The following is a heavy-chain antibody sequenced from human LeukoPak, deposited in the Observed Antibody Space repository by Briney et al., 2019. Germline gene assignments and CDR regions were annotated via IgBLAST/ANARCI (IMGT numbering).Heavy chain of an antibody. CDR2: IYYSGST. J-gene: IGHJ2*01. Sequence: SQTLSLTCTVSGGSISSGDYYWSWIRQPPGKGLEWIGYIYYSGSTYYNPSLKSRVTISVDTSKNQFSLKLSSVTAADTAVYYCASVTGSERPNWYFDLWGRGTLVTVSS. CDR3: ASVTGSERPNWYFDL. CDR1: GGSISSGDYY. D-gene: IGHD3-10*01. V-gene: IGHV4-30-4*08.